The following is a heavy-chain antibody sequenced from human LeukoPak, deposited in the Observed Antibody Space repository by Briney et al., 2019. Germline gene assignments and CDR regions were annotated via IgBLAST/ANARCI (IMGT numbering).Heavy chain of an antibody. Sequence: GGSLRLSYAASGFTFSSYEMNWVRLAPGKGLEWVSYISSSGSTIYYADSVKGLFTISRDNAKNSLYLQMNSLRAEDTAVYYCGTTPVRCSRTSCYFDYCGQGTLVTVSS. CDR1: GFTFSSYE. V-gene: IGHV3-48*03. J-gene: IGHJ4*02. CDR3: GTTPVRCSRTSCYFDY. D-gene: IGHD2-2*01. CDR2: ISSSGSTI.